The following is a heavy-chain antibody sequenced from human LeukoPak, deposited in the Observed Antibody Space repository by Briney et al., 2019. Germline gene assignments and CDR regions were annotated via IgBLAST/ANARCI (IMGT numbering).Heavy chain of an antibody. Sequence: GASVKVSCKASGYTFTGYYMHWVRQAPGQGLEWMGWINPNSGCTNYAQKFQGRVTMTRDTSISTAYMELSRLRSDDTAVYYCARDWGIAVAGTWAFDYWGQGTLVTVSS. CDR2: INPNSGCT. CDR3: ARDWGIAVAGTWAFDY. CDR1: GYTFTGYY. J-gene: IGHJ4*02. D-gene: IGHD6-19*01. V-gene: IGHV1-2*02.